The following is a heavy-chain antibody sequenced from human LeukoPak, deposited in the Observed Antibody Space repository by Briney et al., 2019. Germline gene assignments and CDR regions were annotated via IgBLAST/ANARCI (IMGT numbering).Heavy chain of an antibody. V-gene: IGHV3-23*01. CDR3: AKGNWRYFDY. CDR1: GFTFSNYA. J-gene: IGHJ4*02. CDR2: ISGSGDST. D-gene: IGHD1-1*01. Sequence: GGSLRLSCAASGFTFSNYAMSWVRQTPGKGLEWVSTISGSGDSTYYADSVKGRFTISRDNSKNTLFLQMNSLVADDTAVYYCAKGNWRYFDYWGQGTLVTVSS.